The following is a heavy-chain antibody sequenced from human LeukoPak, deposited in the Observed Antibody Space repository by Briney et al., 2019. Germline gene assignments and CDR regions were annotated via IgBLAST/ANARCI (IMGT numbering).Heavy chain of an antibody. V-gene: IGHV4-31*03. CDR1: GGSISSGGYY. CDR2: IYYSGST. J-gene: IGHJ4*02. CDR3: ARVGLTMVRGVIIPGNPYIFDY. D-gene: IGHD3-10*01. Sequence: MSSQTLSLTCTVSGGSISSGGYYWSWIRQHPGKGLEGIGYIYYSGSTYYNPSLKSRVTISVDTSKNQFSLKLSSVTAADTAVYYCARVGLTMVRGVIIPGNPYIFDYWGQGTLVTVSS.